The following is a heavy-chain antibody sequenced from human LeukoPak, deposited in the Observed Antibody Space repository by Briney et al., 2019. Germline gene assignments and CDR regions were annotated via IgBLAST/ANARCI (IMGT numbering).Heavy chain of an antibody. CDR3: AKGFAANYYYGSGSYIDY. V-gene: IGHV3-23*01. J-gene: IGHJ4*02. Sequence: GGSLRLSCAASGFTFSSYAMSWVRQAPGKGLEWFSAISGSGGSTYYADSVKGRFTISRDNSKNTLYLQMNSLRAEDTAVYYCAKGFAANYYYGSGSYIDYWGQGTLVTVSS. CDR1: GFTFSSYA. D-gene: IGHD3-10*01. CDR2: ISGSGGST.